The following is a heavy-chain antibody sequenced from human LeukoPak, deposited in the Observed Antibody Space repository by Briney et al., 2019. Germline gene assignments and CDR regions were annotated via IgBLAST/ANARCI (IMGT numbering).Heavy chain of an antibody. J-gene: IGHJ6*02. Sequence: PGGSLRLSCAASGFTVSSNYMSWVRQAQGKGLEWVSYISSSSTIYYADSVKGRFTISRDNAKNSLYLQMNSLRAEDTAVYYCARDGGVTPLDYYGSGSYYNVPYYYGMDVWGQGTTVIVSS. CDR1: GFTVSSNY. CDR3: ARDGGVTPLDYYGSGSYYNVPYYYGMDV. CDR2: ISSSSTI. D-gene: IGHD3-10*01. V-gene: IGHV3-69-1*01.